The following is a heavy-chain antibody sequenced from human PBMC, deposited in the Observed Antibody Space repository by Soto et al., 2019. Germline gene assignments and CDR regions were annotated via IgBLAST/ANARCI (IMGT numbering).Heavy chain of an antibody. CDR2: TTHSGST. D-gene: IGHD2-15*01. V-gene: IGHV4-34*01. CDR1: GGSFNAHY. Sequence: PSETLSLTCAVYGGSFNAHYWTWIRQPPGKGLEWIGETTHSGSTTYTPSLKIRLCILVDTSKIQFSLVXMSVTAADTAVYYCARGRAALSEFDDWGQGTLVTVSS. CDR3: ARGRAALSEFDD. J-gene: IGHJ4*02.